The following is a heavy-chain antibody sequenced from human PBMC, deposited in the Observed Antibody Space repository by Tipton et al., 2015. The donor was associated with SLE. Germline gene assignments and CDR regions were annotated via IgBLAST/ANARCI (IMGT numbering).Heavy chain of an antibody. CDR2: ISYDGSNK. V-gene: IGHV3-30-3*01. CDR1: GFTFSHYA. J-gene: IGHJ4*02. D-gene: IGHD3-22*01. Sequence: SLRLSCAASGFTFSHYAIHWVRQVPGKGLEWVADISYDGSNKYYADSVKGRFTISRDNSKNTLYLQMNSLRAEDTAVYYCAKDVEWLLLRYFDYWGQGTLVTVAS. CDR3: AKDVEWLLLRYFDY.